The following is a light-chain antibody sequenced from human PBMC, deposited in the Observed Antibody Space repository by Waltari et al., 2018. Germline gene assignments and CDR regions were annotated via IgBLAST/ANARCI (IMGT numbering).Light chain of an antibody. CDR2: WAS. J-gene: IGKJ4*01. CDR3: QQYSSAVS. V-gene: IGKV4-1*01. CDR1: QNIFHSSKNKDL. Sequence: DIVMTQSPDSLTVSLGERATIHCRSNQNIFHSSKNKDLLACYQHKPGQPPRLPISWASSREPGVPDRFTGSGSGTDFTLNIASLQAEDVAIYYCQQYSSAVSFGGGTKV.